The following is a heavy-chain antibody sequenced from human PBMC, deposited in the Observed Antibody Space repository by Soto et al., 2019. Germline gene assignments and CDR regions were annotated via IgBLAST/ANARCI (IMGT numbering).Heavy chain of an antibody. V-gene: IGHV1-69*13. D-gene: IGHD3-3*01. CDR2: IIPIFGTA. CDR1: GGTFSSYA. CDR3: ARDKGSYDFWSGYSIGPYGMDV. J-gene: IGHJ6*02. Sequence: SVKVSCKASGGTFSSYAISWVRQAPGQGLEWMGGIIPIFGTANYAQKFQGRVTITADESTSTAYMELSSLRSEDTAVYYCARDKGSYDFWSGYSIGPYGMDVWGQGTTVTV.